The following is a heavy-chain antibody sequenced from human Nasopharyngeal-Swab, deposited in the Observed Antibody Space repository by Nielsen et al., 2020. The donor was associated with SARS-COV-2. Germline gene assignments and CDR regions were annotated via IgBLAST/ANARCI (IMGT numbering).Heavy chain of an antibody. Sequence: SETLSLTCTVSGGPISSGAYYWSWIRQHPGKGLEWIGYIYYSGSTYYNPSLKSRVTISVDTSKNQFSLKLSSVTAADTAVYYCAREALKELLWFGESSSYYGMDVWGQGTTVTVSS. D-gene: IGHD3-10*01. V-gene: IGHV4-31*03. J-gene: IGHJ6*02. CDR2: IYYSGST. CDR1: GGPISSGAYY. CDR3: AREALKELLWFGESSSYYGMDV.